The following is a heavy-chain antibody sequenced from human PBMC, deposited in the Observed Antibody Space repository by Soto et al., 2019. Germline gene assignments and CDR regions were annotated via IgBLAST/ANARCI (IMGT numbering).Heavy chain of an antibody. D-gene: IGHD2-2*01. J-gene: IGHJ5*02. CDR1: GYSFTSYW. Sequence: RGESLKISCTGVGYSFTSYWIGWVRQMPGKGLEWMGIIYPCDSDTRYSPSLQGQVTISVDKSITTAYLQWNSLKASDTAMYYCARGYCTSTICDPWFDPWGQGTLVTVSS. CDR3: ARGYCTSTICDPWFDP. CDR2: IYPCDSDT. V-gene: IGHV5-51*01.